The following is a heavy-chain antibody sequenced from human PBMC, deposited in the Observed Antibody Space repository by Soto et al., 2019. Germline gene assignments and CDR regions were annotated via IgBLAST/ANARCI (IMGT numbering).Heavy chain of an antibody. CDR3: ARDGRRDNWFHP. J-gene: IGHJ5*02. CDR1: GGSISSGDYY. V-gene: IGHV4-30-4*01. Sequence: QVQLQESGPGLVKPSQTLSLTCTVSGGSISSGDYYWSWIRQPPGKGLEWIGYIYYSGSTYYNPALKRRATISVGPSDDHCSLKLSSVTAADTAVYYCARDGRRDNWFHPWGQGTLVTVSS. CDR2: IYYSGST.